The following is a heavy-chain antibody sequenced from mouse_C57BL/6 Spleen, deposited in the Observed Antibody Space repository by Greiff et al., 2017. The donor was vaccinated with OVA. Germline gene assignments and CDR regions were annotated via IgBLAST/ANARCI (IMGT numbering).Heavy chain of an antibody. CDR2: ISSGSSTI. CDR3: ASRDDAGYVDV. J-gene: IGHJ1*03. CDR1: GFTFSDYG. D-gene: IGHD2-14*01. V-gene: IGHV5-17*01. Sequence: EVKVVESGGGLVKPGGSLTLSCAASGFTFSDYGMHWVRQAPEKGLEWVAYISSGSSTIYYADTVKGRFTISRDNAKNTLFLQMTRLRSEDTAMYYCASRDDAGYVDVWGTGTTVTVSS.